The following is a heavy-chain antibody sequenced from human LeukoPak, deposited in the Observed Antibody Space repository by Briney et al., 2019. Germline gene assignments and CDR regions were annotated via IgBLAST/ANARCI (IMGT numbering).Heavy chain of an antibody. CDR3: AKPISGGLAVTADWFHP. Sequence: GGSLRLPCAASGFAFSFYAMSWLRQPPGKGLEWVSTISANSRTTSYAASVRGRFTISRDNSKNTLYLQVNTLRADDTATYYCAKPISGGLAVTADWFHPWGQGTLVVVSS. V-gene: IGHV3-23*01. CDR2: ISANSRTT. D-gene: IGHD6-19*01. CDR1: GFAFSFYA. J-gene: IGHJ5*01.